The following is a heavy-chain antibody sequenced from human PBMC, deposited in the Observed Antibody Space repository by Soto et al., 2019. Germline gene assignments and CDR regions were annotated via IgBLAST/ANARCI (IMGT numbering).Heavy chain of an antibody. CDR3: ARDVGLDSDDFFAY. J-gene: IGHJ4*02. Sequence: GGSLRLSCTASGFTFTSYGMGWVRQAPGKGLQWVSTIRGDGGQTHYTDSVKGRFSISRDNSKDTVYLQMDSLRAEDTAMYFCARDVGLDSDDFFAYWGQGTQVTVSS. V-gene: IGHV3-23*01. D-gene: IGHD3-9*01. CDR1: GFTFTSYG. CDR2: IRGDGGQT.